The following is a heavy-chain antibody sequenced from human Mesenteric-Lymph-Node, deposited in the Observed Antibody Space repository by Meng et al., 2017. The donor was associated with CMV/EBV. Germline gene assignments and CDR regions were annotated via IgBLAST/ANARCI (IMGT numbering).Heavy chain of an antibody. D-gene: IGHD2-2*01. Sequence: ASVKVSCKASGYTFTSYYMHWVRQAPGQGLEWMGIINPSGGSTSYTQKFQGRVTMTRDTSTTTVYMELSSLRSEDTAVYYCASGYGSSTSCYSFDYWGQGTLVTVSS. J-gene: IGHJ4*02. V-gene: IGHV1-46*01. CDR2: INPSGGST. CDR1: GYTFTSYY. CDR3: ASGYGSSTSCYSFDY.